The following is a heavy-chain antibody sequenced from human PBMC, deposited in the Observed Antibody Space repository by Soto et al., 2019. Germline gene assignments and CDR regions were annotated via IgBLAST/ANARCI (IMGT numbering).Heavy chain of an antibody. V-gene: IGHV3-33*01. CDR3: ARAFYDSSGYYADAFDI. Sequence: QVQLVESGGGVVQPGRSLRLSCAASGFTFSSYGMHWVRQAPGKGLEWVAVIWYDGSNKYYADSVKGRFTISRDNSKNTLYLQMNSLRAEDTAVYYCARAFYDSSGYYADAFDIWGQGIMVTVSS. CDR1: GFTFSSYG. J-gene: IGHJ3*02. CDR2: IWYDGSNK. D-gene: IGHD3-22*01.